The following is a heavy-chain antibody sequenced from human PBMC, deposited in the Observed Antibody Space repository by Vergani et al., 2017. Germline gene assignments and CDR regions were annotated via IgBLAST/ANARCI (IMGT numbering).Heavy chain of an antibody. Sequence: QVQLVQSGAEVKKPGSSVNVSCKASGGTFSSYAISWVRQAPGQGVEWMGRIIPILGIANYAQKFLGRVTITADKSTSTAYMELSSLRSEDTAVYYCASSETEGVYGAFDIWGQGTMVTVSS. CDR3: ASSETEGVYGAFDI. J-gene: IGHJ3*02. D-gene: IGHD2-8*01. CDR1: GGTFSSYA. CDR2: IIPILGIA. V-gene: IGHV1-69*04.